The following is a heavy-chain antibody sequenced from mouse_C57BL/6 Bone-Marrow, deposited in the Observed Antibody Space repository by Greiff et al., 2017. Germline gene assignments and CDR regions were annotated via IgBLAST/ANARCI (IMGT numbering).Heavy chain of an antibody. CDR2: FSSGGDYF. V-gene: IGHV5S21*01. CDR1: GFTFSSYA. Sequence: EVMLVESGEGLVKPGGSLKLSCAASGFTFSSYAMSWVRQTPEKRLEWVAYFSSGGDYFYYADPVKGRFTIYRDNARNSLYLQRSSLKSEDTAMYYCAREGYYVFAYWGQGTLVTDSA. CDR3: AREGYYVFAY. D-gene: IGHD2-3*01. J-gene: IGHJ3*01.